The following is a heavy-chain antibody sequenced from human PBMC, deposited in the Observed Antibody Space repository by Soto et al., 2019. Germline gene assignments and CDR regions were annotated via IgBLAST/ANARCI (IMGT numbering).Heavy chain of an antibody. CDR1: GGTFSSYT. Sequence: QVQLVQSGAEVQKPGSSVKVSCKASGGTFSSYTISWVRQAPGQGLEWMGRIIPILGIANYAQKFQGRVTITADKSTSTAYMELSSLRSEDTAVYYCARDLGDIVATIGLDYYYYMDVWGKGTTVTVSS. D-gene: IGHD5-12*01. CDR3: ARDLGDIVATIGLDYYYYMDV. V-gene: IGHV1-69*08. J-gene: IGHJ6*03. CDR2: IIPILGIA.